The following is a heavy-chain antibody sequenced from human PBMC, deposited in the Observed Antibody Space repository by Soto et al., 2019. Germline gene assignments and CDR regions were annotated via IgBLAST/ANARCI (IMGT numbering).Heavy chain of an antibody. J-gene: IGHJ3*02. CDR2: ISGDGGST. D-gene: IGHD5-18*01. V-gene: IGHV3-74*01. Sequence: GGSLRLSCAASGFTFSSYGMSWVRQAPGKGLEWVSRISGDGGSTCYADSVRGRFTISRDNAKNTLYLQMNSLRAEDTAVYYCAREDTARGAFDIWGQGTMVTVSS. CDR1: GFTFSSYG. CDR3: AREDTARGAFDI.